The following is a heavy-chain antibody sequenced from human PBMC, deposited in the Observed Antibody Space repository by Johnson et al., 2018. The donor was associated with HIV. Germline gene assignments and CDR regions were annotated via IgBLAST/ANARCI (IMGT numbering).Heavy chain of an antibody. D-gene: IGHD1-26*01. V-gene: IGHV3-33*06. CDR1: GFTFSSYG. Sequence: VQLVESGGGVVQPGRSLRLSCAASGFTFSSYGMHWVRQAPGKGLEWVAVIWYDGSNKYYADSVKGLFTISRDNSKNTLYLQMNSLRAEDTAVYYCAKDSNRWELLQDAFDLWGQGTMVTVSS. CDR3: AKDSNRWELLQDAFDL. J-gene: IGHJ3*01. CDR2: IWYDGSNK.